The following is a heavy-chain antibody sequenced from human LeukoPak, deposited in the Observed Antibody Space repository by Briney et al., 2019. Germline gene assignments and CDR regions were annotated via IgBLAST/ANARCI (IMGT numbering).Heavy chain of an antibody. D-gene: IGHD6-6*01. V-gene: IGHV1-2*02. CDR3: ARVPDSSSSVDS. Sequence: ASVKVSCKASGYTFTGYYMHWVRQAPGQGLERMGWINPNSGGTNYAQKFQGRVTMTRDTSISTAYMDLSGLSFDDTAVYYCARVPDSSSSVDSWGRGTLVTVSS. CDR2: INPNSGGT. J-gene: IGHJ4*02. CDR1: GYTFTGYY.